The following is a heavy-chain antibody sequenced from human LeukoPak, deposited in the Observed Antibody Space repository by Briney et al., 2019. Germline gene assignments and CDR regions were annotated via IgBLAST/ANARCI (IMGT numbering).Heavy chain of an antibody. Sequence: GGSLRLSCAASGFTFSSYSMNWVRQAPGKGLEWVSSISSSSSYIYYADSVKGRFTISRDNAKNSLYLQMNSPRAEDTAVYYCARELYGSGSYYSGGFDYWGQGTLVTVSS. CDR3: ARELYGSGSYYSGGFDY. J-gene: IGHJ4*02. D-gene: IGHD3-10*01. CDR2: ISSSSSYI. CDR1: GFTFSSYS. V-gene: IGHV3-21*01.